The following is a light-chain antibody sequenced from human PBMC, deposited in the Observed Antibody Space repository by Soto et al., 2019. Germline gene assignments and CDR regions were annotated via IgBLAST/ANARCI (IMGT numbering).Light chain of an antibody. CDR1: DIGSES. CDR2: ANS. CDR3: QVWHSGSDEVV. Sequence: SSELTQPPSVSLAPGQTASISCGGNDIGSESVHWYQQKPGLAPLLVVYANSDRPSGVPDRFSGSNSGNTATLTISRVEAGDEADYYCQVWHSGSDEVVFGGGTKVTVL. V-gene: IGLV3-21*02. J-gene: IGLJ2*01.